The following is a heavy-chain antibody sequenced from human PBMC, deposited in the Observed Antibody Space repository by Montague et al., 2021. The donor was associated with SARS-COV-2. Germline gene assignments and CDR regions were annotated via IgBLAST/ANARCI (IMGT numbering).Heavy chain of an antibody. Sequence: SLRLSCAASGFTFGNYAMNWVRQAPGKGLEWVSIIYSGGNTIDYAESVKGRFTISRDNSKNMLYLQMNSLRAEDTAVYYCAKELALDGQYYSYGMDVWGQGTTVTVSS. CDR3: AKELALDGQYYSYGMDV. CDR2: IYSGGNTI. D-gene: IGHD3-3*02. CDR1: GFTFGNYA. J-gene: IGHJ6*02. V-gene: IGHV3-23*03.